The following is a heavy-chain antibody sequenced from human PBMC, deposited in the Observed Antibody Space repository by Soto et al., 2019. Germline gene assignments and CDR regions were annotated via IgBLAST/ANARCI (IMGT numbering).Heavy chain of an antibody. Sequence: GGSLRLSCAASGFTFSSYGMHWVRQAPGKGLEWVAVISYDGSNKYYADSVKGRFTISRDNSKNTLYLQMNSLRAEDTAVYYCAKERSNILTGYRYLDYWDQGTLVTVSS. CDR2: ISYDGSNK. D-gene: IGHD3-9*01. J-gene: IGHJ4*02. CDR1: GFTFSSYG. V-gene: IGHV3-30*18. CDR3: AKERSNILTGYRYLDY.